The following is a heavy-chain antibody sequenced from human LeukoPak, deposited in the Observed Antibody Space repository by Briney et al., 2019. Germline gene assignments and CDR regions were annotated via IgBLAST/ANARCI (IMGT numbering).Heavy chain of an antibody. CDR2: ISSSSTI. CDR1: GFTFSSYS. J-gene: IGHJ4*02. V-gene: IGHV3-48*01. D-gene: IGHD3-16*01. Sequence: PGGSLRLSCAASGFTFSSYSMNWVRQAPGKGLEWVSYISSSSTIYYADSVKGRFTISRDNAKNSLYLQMNSLRAEDTAVYYCARDEEYDLDYWGQGTLVTVSS. CDR3: ARDEEYDLDY.